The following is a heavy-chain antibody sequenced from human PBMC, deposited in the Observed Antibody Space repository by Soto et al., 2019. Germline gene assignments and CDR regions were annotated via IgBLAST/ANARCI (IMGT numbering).Heavy chain of an antibody. V-gene: IGHV3-33*01. CDR3: ATEGGAGYSSSWGDS. D-gene: IGHD6-13*01. J-gene: IGHJ4*02. CDR1: GFTFSTYG. CDR2: IWYDGSRQ. Sequence: QVPLVESGGGAVQPGRSLRLSCAASGFTFSTYGMHWVRQAPGKGLEWVAGIWYDGSRQYYADSVKGRFTISRDNSKNTLSLHMNGLRAEDTAVYYCATEGGAGYSSSWGDSWGQGTLVTVSS.